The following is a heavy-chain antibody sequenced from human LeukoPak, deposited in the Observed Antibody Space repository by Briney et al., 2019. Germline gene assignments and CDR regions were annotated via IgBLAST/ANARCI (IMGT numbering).Heavy chain of an antibody. Sequence: PGGSLRLSCAASGFIVSSNYMSWVRQAPGKGLEWVSVIYSGGSTNYADSVKGRFTISRDNSKNTLYLQMNSLRAEDTAVYYCARGVSGRYFDYWGQGTLVTVSS. CDR3: ARGVSGRYFDY. V-gene: IGHV3-53*01. J-gene: IGHJ4*02. CDR2: IYSGGST. CDR1: GFIVSSNY. D-gene: IGHD1-26*01.